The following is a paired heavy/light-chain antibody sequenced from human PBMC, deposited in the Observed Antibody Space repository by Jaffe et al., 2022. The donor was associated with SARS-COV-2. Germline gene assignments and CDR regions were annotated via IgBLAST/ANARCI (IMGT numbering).Light chain of an antibody. CDR2: QDN. Sequence: ELTQPPSVSVSPGQTASITCSRDKLESKYVCWYQQRPGQSPVLIIYQDNKRPSGIPERFSGSNSGNTATLTISGTQSMDEADYYCQTCDSSTDYVFGTGTKVTVL. CDR1: KLESKY. V-gene: IGLV3-1*01. CDR3: QTCDSSTDYV. J-gene: IGLJ1*01.
Heavy chain of an antibody. CDR3: ARDLSAYMVVVGLGY. CDR2: ISNDKSSE. J-gene: IGHJ4*02. Sequence: QVQLVESGGGVVQPGRSLRLSCAASGFSFGSYAMYWVRQAPGKGLEWVAFISNDKSSESYADSVQGRFTISRDNSNNTVYLQMDSLRAEDSAVYYCARDLSAYMVVVGLGYWGQGTLVTVSS. CDR1: GFSFGSYA. D-gene: IGHD3-10*01. V-gene: IGHV3-30*04.